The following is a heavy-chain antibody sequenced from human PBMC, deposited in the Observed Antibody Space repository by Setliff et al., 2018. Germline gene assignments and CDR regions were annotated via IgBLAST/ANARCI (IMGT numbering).Heavy chain of an antibody. J-gene: IGHJ4*02. D-gene: IGHD3-3*01. Sequence: ASVKVSCKASGYTFTSYGISWVRQAPGQGLEWMGWISAYNGNTGYAQNFQGRVTMTRNTSISTAYMELSSLRFEDTAVYYCARGPRHNFWSGYYLVAVNYWGQGTLVTVSS. CDR2: ISAYNGNT. V-gene: IGHV1-8*02. CDR3: ARGPRHNFWSGYYLVAVNY. CDR1: GYTFTSYG.